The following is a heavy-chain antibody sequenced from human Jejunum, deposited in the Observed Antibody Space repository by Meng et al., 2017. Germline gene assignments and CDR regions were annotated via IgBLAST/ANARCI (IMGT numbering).Heavy chain of an antibody. J-gene: IGHJ5*02. V-gene: IGHV4-59*01. Sequence: GSLRLSCTVSGGSISNYYWSWIRRPPGRGLEWLGYIYYSGSTTYSPSLKSRVTISLNTSKNQFSLKLTSETAADTATYYCAKFWGGIVDPWGQGTVVTVSS. CDR3: AKFWGGIVDP. D-gene: IGHD3-16*01. CDR2: IYYSGST. CDR1: GGSISNYY.